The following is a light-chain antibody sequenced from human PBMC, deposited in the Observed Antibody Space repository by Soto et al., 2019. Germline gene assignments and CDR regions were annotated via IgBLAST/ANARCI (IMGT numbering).Light chain of an antibody. V-gene: IGKV3-15*01. Sequence: EVVMTQSPAILSVSPGERATLSCRASQSVSSALAWYQQKPGQAPRLLIFAASTRATGLRARFSGSGSGTEFTLTISSLQSEDVAVYYCQQYNNWPLTFGGGTKVEIK. CDR3: QQYNNWPLT. CDR1: QSVSSA. J-gene: IGKJ4*01. CDR2: AAS.